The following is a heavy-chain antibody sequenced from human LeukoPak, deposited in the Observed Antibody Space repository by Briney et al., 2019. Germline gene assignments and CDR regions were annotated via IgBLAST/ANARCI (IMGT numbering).Heavy chain of an antibody. CDR3: ASPGPCGESFSDAFDI. Sequence: ASVKVSCKASGGTFTSYAISWVRQAPGQGLEWMGGIIPIFGTANYAQKFQGRVTITADESTSTAYMELSSLRSEDTAVYYCASPGPCGESFSDAFDIWGQGTMVTVS. V-gene: IGHV1-69*13. CDR2: IIPIFGTA. J-gene: IGHJ3*02. CDR1: GGTFTSYA. D-gene: IGHD3-10*01.